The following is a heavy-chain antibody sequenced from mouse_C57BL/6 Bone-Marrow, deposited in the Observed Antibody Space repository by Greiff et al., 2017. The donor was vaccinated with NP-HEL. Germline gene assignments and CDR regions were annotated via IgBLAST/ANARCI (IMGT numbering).Heavy chain of an antibody. J-gene: IGHJ2*01. CDR2: INPYNGGT. CDR1: GYTFTDYY. V-gene: IGHV1-19*01. Sequence: SGPVLVKPGASVKMSCKASGYTFTDYYMNWVKQSHGKSLEWIGVINPYNGGTSYNQKFKGKATLTVDKSSSTAYMELNSLTSEDSAVYYCARAYYSNYRYYFDYWGQGTTLTVSS. CDR3: ARAYYSNYRYYFDY. D-gene: IGHD2-5*01.